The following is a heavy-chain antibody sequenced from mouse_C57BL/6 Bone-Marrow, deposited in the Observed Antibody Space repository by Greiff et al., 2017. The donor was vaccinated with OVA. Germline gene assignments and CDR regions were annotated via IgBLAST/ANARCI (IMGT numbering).Heavy chain of an antibody. J-gene: IGHJ2*01. Sequence: VQLHQSGAELVRPGASVKLSCTASGFNIKDDYMHWVKQRPEQGLEWIGWIDPENGDTEYASKFQGKATITADTSSNTAYLQLSSLTSEDTAVYYCTTFYYYGYDYWGQGTTLTVSS. CDR1: GFNIKDDY. CDR2: IDPENGDT. D-gene: IGHD1-1*01. V-gene: IGHV14-4*01. CDR3: TTFYYYGYDY.